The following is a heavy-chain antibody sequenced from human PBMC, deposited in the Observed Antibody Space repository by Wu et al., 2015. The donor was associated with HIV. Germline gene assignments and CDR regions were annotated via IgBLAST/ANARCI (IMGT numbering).Heavy chain of an antibody. V-gene: IGHV1-69*12. CDR3: ASDPHRRVITKVRLAY. Sequence: QVQLVQSGAEVKKPGSSVRVSCESSGGNFRSYAMTWVRQAPGQGLEWMGGIVPIFGSPTYAPRFQGRVNDNRGRIQRATAYMGTXGQPDILTTRPVYYCASDPHRRVITKVRLAYWDKG. CDR2: IVPIFGSP. D-gene: IGHD3-3*02. CDR1: GGNFRSYA. J-gene: IGHJ6*03.